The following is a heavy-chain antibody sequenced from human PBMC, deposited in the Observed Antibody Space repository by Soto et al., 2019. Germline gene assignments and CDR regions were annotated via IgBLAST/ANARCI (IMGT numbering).Heavy chain of an antibody. CDR3: ARGYYESSDYYVGSPAFEY. D-gene: IGHD3-22*01. CDR1: GGSIAGGDYY. CDR2: IYSSGTT. V-gene: IGHV4-30-4*01. J-gene: IGHJ4*02. Sequence: QVQLQESGPGLVKASQTLSLTCTVFGGSIAGGDYYWAWIRQPPGRGLEWIGYIYSSGTTYYNPSLKGGLTISLAKSQVSLKLTSVTATDTGVYYCARGYYESSDYYVGSPAFEYWGQGARVSVSS.